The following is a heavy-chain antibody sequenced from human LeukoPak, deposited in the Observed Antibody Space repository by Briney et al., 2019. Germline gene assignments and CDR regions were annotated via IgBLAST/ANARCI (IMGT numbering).Heavy chain of an antibody. J-gene: IGHJ4*02. D-gene: IGHD3-10*01. V-gene: IGHV3-21*04. Sequence: PGGSLRLSCIASGFTLSAYTMNWVRQAPGKGLEWVSTLTRGGDNDIHCADSVKGRFTISRDNSKNSLYLQMNSLRAEDTAVYHCARAKGSYSFDYWGQGTLVTVSS. CDR2: LTRGGDNDI. CDR1: GFTLSAYT. CDR3: ARAKGSYSFDY.